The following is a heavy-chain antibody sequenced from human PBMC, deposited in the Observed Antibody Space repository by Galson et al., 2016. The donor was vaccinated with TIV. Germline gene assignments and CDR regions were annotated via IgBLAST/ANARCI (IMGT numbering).Heavy chain of an antibody. CDR1: GFNVSINY. V-gene: IGHV3-66*02. CDR2: ISSGGYT. J-gene: IGHJ6*02. CDR3: ARDRRHCGNECYLYYYYGMDV. Sequence: SLRLSCAASGFNVSINYMTWVRQAPGKGLEWVSLISSGGYTSYADSVKGRFTISRDNSKNTVYLQMNSLRAEDTAVYYCARDRRHCGNECYLYYYYGMDVWGQGTAVTVSS. D-gene: IGHD2-21*01.